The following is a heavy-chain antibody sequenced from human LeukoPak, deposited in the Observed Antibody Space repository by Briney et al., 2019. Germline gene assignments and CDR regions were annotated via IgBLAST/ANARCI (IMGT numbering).Heavy chain of an antibody. CDR3: ARVDYGSGSYFDL. CDR2: IYSGGDT. Sequence: GGSLRLSCAASGFTVNNNYMSWGREAPGKGLEWVSIIYSGGDTNYADSVKGRLTISRDNSKNTLFLQMNRLRADDTAVYYCARVDYGSGSYFDLWGQGTLVTVSS. V-gene: IGHV3-66*01. CDR1: GFTVNNNY. J-gene: IGHJ4*02. D-gene: IGHD3-10*01.